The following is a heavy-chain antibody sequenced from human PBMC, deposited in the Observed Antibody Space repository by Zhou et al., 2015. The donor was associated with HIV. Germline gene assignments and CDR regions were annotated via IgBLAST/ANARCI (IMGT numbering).Heavy chain of an antibody. CDR2: LIPIFGTA. CDR1: GGGFRSYG. CDR3: ARRSSNVGATYYYYYGMDV. J-gene: IGHJ6*02. Sequence: VQLVQSGAEAKKPGSSLRVSCKVSGGGFRSYGIAWVRQAPGQGLEWMGGLIPIFGTANYAQKFQGRVTITADESTSTAYMELSSLRSEDTAVYYCARRSSNVGATYYYYYGMDVWGQGTTGHRLL. D-gene: IGHD1-26*01. V-gene: IGHV1-69*01.